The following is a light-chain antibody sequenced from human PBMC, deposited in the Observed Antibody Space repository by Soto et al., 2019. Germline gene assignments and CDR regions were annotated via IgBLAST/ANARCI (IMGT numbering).Light chain of an antibody. CDR3: RSYSSSSTL. V-gene: IGLV2-14*01. Sequence: QSVLTQPASVCGSPGQSITISCTGTSSDVGSYNYVSWYQQHPGRAPKLMIYEVSDRPSAISTRFSGSKSGNTASLTISGLQTEDEADYYCRSYSSSSTLFGSGTNVTVL. J-gene: IGLJ1*01. CDR2: EVS. CDR1: SSDVGSYNY.